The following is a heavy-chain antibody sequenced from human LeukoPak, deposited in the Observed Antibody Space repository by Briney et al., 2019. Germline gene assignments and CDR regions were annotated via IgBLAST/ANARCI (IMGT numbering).Heavy chain of an antibody. CDR2: IYYSGST. D-gene: IGHD6-6*01. Sequence: SETLSLTCTVSGGSIGSSNYYWGWIRQPPGKGLEWIGNIYYSGSTYYNPSLKSRVIISLDTSKNQFSLKLSSVTAADTAVYYCARGLVAARPTRPSAFDIWGQGTMVTVSS. V-gene: IGHV4-39*07. CDR3: ARGLVAARPTRPSAFDI. CDR1: GGSIGSSNYY. J-gene: IGHJ3*02.